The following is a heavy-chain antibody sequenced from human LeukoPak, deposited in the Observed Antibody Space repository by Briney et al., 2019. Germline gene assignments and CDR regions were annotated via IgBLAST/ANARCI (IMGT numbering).Heavy chain of an antibody. D-gene: IGHD1-26*01. J-gene: IGHJ4*02. CDR2: INTDGSTT. V-gene: IGHV3-74*01. CDR1: GFTFSNDW. CDR3: ARGRGGSYHY. Sequence: GGSLRLSCAASGFTFSNDWMHWVRQAPGKGLVWVSRINTDGSTTTYADSVKGRSTISRDNAKNTPYLQMNSLRVEDTAVYYCARGRGGSYHYWGQGTLVTVSS.